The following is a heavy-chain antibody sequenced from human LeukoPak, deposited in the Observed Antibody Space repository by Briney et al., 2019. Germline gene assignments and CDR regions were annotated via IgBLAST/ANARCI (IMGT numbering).Heavy chain of an antibody. CDR1: GFTFSDSA. J-gene: IGHJ5*02. D-gene: IGHD2-2*01. CDR2: ISGSGGTA. CDR3: AKDRGIVVVGRFDP. Sequence: GGSLRLSCAASGFTFSDSAMTWVRQAPGKGLEWVTSISGSGGTAYHADSVKGRFTIFRDNSKKTLYLQMNNLRAEDTAFYYCAKDRGIVVVGRFDPWGQGTLVTVSS. V-gene: IGHV3-23*01.